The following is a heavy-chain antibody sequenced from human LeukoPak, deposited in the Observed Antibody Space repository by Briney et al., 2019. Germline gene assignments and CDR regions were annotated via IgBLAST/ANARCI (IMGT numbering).Heavy chain of an antibody. CDR3: AKDGYSKPAVVIYFDH. J-gene: IGHJ4*02. D-gene: IGHD3-22*01. CDR2: ISYDGSNK. Sequence: PGGSLRLSCEVSGFTFSTYGMHWVRQAPGKGLEWVAVISYDGSNKYYADSVKGRFTISRDNSKNTLYLQMNSLRAEDTAVYYCAKDGYSKPAVVIYFDHWGQGTLVTVSS. V-gene: IGHV3-30*18. CDR1: GFTFSTYG.